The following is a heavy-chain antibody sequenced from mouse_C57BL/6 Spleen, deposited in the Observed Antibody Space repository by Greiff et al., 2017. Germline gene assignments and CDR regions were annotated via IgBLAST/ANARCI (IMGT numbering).Heavy chain of an antibody. V-gene: IGHV5-9*01. CDR3: ARIYYDYWYFDV. J-gene: IGHJ1*03. CDR2: ISGGGGNT. Sequence: EVKLMESGGGLVKPGGSLKLSCAASGFTFSSYTMSWVRQTPEKRLEWVATISGGGGNTYYPDSVKGRFTISRDNAKNTLYLQMSSLRSEDTALYYCARIYYDYWYFDVWGTGTTVTVSS. CDR1: GFTFSSYT. D-gene: IGHD2-4*01.